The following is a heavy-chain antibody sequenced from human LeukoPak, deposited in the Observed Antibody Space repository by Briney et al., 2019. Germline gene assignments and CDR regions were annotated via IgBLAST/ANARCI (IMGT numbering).Heavy chain of an antibody. V-gene: IGHV4-59*01. J-gene: IGHJ5*02. D-gene: IGHD3-10*01. CDR3: ARSDRRGTTGFSGDP. CDR1: GGSISGSY. CDR2: IQYSGST. Sequence: SETLSLTCTVSGGSISGSYCSWIRQPPGKGLEWIGYIQYSGSTNYNPSLNSRHTLSLDTSRNQFSLKLRSVTAADTAVYYCARSDRRGTTGFSGDPWGQGTLVTVSS.